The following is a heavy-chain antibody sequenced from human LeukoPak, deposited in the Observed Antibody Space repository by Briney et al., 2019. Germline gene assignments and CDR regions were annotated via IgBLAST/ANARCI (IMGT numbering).Heavy chain of an antibody. D-gene: IGHD6-19*01. J-gene: IGHJ6*02. Sequence: ASVKVSCKASGYTFTSYDINWVRQATGQGLEWVGWMNPNSGNTGYAQKFQGRVTMTRNTSISTAYMELSSLRSEDTAVYYCARVAVAGTGEYYYYYGMDVWGQGTTVTVSS. V-gene: IGHV1-8*01. CDR1: GYTFTSYD. CDR3: ARVAVAGTGEYYYYYGMDV. CDR2: MNPNSGNT.